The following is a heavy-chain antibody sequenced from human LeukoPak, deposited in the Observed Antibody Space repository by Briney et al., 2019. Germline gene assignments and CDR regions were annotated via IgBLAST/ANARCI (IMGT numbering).Heavy chain of an antibody. D-gene: IGHD2-15*01. CDR1: GFTFSSYS. V-gene: IGHV3-21*01. J-gene: IGHJ4*02. Sequence: GGSLRLSCAASGFTFSSYSMDWVRQAPGKGLEWVSSISSSSSYIYYADSVKGRFTISRDNAKNSLYLQMNSLRAEDTAVYYCARAFSRYCRGGSCYDGYYFDYWGQGTLVTVSS. CDR2: ISSSSSYI. CDR3: ARAFSRYCRGGSCYDGYYFDY.